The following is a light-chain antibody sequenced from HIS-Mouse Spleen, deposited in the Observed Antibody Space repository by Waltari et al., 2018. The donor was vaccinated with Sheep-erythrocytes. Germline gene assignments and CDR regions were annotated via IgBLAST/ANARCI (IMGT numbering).Light chain of an antibody. CDR3: QQSYSTPQFT. V-gene: IGKV1-39*01. Sequence: DIQMTQSPSSLSASVGDRVTITCRASQSISSYVNWYQQKPGKAPKLLIYAASSLQSGVPSRFSGSGSGTDVTLTISSLQPEDFATYYCQQSYSTPQFTFGPGTKVDIK. J-gene: IGKJ3*01. CDR1: QSISSY. CDR2: AAS.